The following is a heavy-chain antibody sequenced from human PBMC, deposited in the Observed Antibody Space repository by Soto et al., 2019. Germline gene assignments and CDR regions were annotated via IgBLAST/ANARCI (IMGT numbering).Heavy chain of an antibody. J-gene: IGHJ4*02. CDR3: ASVEMATNQIDY. V-gene: IGHV4-30-4*01. CDR1: GGSIISGDYY. Sequence: SETLSLTCTVSGGSIISGDYYFICIRQPPGKGLEWIGYIYYSGSTYYNPSLKSRVTISVDTSKNQFSLKLSSVTAADTAVYYCASVEMATNQIDYWGQGTLVTVSS. CDR2: IYYSGST. D-gene: IGHD5-12*01.